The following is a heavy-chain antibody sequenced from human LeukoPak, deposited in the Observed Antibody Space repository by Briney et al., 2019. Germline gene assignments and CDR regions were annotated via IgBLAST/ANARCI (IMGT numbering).Heavy chain of an antibody. J-gene: IGHJ3*02. D-gene: IGHD2-2*01. CDR1: GFTFDDYA. V-gene: IGHV3-9*01. CDR3: AKSVVPGRTGAFDI. Sequence: GGSLRLSCAASGFTFDDYAMNWVRQAPGKGLEWVSSISWNSGIIEYADTVEGRFTISRDNAKNSLYLQMTSLRAEDTALYYCAKSVVPGRTGAFDIWGQGTMIPVSP. CDR2: ISWNSGII.